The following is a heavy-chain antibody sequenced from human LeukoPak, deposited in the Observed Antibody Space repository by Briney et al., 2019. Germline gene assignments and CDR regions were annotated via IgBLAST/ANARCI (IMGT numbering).Heavy chain of an antibody. J-gene: IGHJ4*02. CDR1: GGSISSRSCH. CDR2: IYYSGST. V-gene: IGHV4-39*07. D-gene: IGHD1-26*01. CDR3: ARGEVGRVLYYFDY. Sequence: SETLSLTCTVSGGSISSRSCHWGWTRQPPGKGLEWIGSIYYSGSTYYNPSLKSRVTISVDTSKNQFSLKLSSVTAADTAVYYCARGEVGRVLYYFDYWGQGTLVTVSS.